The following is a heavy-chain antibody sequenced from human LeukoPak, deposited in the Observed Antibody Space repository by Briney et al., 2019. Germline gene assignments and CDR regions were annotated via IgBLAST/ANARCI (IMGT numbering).Heavy chain of an antibody. CDR3: ARKGPEHLPTYFDH. V-gene: IGHV4-39*02. J-gene: IGHJ4*02. Sequence: SETLSLTCTVSGGSISSSSYYWGWIRQPPGKGLEWIGSIYYSGSTYYNPSLSGRVAISLDKSRNHFTLMVTAVTAADTAFYYCARKGPEHLPTYFDHWGRGILVTVSS. D-gene: IGHD2-21*01. CDR1: GGSISSSSYY. CDR2: IYYSGST.